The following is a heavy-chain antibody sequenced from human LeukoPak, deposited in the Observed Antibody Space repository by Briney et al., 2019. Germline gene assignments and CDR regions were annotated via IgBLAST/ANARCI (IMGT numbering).Heavy chain of an antibody. V-gene: IGHV4-31*03. CDR1: GGSISSGGYY. Sequence: SETLSLTCTVSGGSISSGGYYWSWIRQHPGKGLEWIGYIYYSGSTYYNPSLKSRVTILVDTSKNQFSLKLSSVTAADTAVYYCARDPFYYYDSSGYPGTFDIWGQGTMVTVSS. J-gene: IGHJ3*02. CDR2: IYYSGST. CDR3: ARDPFYYYDSSGYPGTFDI. D-gene: IGHD3-22*01.